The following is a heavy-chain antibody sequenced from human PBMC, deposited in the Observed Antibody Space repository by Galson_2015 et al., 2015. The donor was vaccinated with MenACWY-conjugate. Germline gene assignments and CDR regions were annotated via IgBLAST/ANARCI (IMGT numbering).Heavy chain of an antibody. D-gene: IGHD1-1*01. CDR3: ARDNNWSFDS. CDR1: GSTFNNYW. J-gene: IGHJ4*02. CDR2: IKADGSFS. V-gene: IGHV3-74*01. Sequence: SLRLSCAASGSTFNNYWVHWVRQPPGKGLEWISYIKADGSFSNYADSVKGRFTISTDNAKNMVYLQMDGLGDEDTAVYFCARDNNWSFDSWGQGTLVTVSS.